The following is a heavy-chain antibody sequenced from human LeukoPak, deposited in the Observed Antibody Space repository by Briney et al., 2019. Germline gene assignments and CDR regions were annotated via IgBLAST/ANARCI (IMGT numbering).Heavy chain of an antibody. J-gene: IGHJ4*02. CDR2: ISPASNTL. CDR1: GFAFNTYA. D-gene: IGHD6-19*01. Sequence: PGGSLRLSCITSGFAFNTYAMHWVCQAPGKGLEWISYISPASNTLYYADSVKGRFTISRDNAKNSVFLQMSSLRDEDTAVYYCARIPPSSGWSNYWGQGTLVTVSS. CDR3: ARIPPSSGWSNY. V-gene: IGHV3-48*02.